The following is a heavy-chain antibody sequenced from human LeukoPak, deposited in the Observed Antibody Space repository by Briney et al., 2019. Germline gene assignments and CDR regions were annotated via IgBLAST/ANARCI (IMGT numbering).Heavy chain of an antibody. Sequence: PSETLSLTCGVSGGSIRSYFWSWIRQPAGKGLEWIGRIYISGSTKYNPSLKSRVTMSIDASKNQFSLNLSSVTAAHTAVYYCATFYDGSGYYFGYWGQGTLVSVSS. CDR3: ATFYDGSGYYFGY. CDR1: GGSIRSYF. V-gene: IGHV4-4*07. D-gene: IGHD3-22*01. CDR2: IYISGST. J-gene: IGHJ4*02.